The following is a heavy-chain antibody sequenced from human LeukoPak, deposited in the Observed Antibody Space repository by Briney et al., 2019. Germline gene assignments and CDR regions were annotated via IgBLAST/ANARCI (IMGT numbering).Heavy chain of an antibody. CDR1: GGSFSGYY. V-gene: IGHV4-34*01. J-gene: IGHJ4*02. CDR3: ARETDTAHPSGYYFDY. Sequence: SETLSLTCAVYGGSFSGYYWSWIRQPPGKGLEWIGEINHSGSTNYNPSLKSRVTISIDTSKNQFSLKLSSVTAADTAVYYCARETDTAHPSGYYFDYWGQGTLVTVSS. D-gene: IGHD5-18*01. CDR2: INHSGST.